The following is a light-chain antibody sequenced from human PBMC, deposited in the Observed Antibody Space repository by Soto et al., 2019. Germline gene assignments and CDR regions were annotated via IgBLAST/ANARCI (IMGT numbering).Light chain of an antibody. V-gene: IGLV2-14*01. CDR2: EVS. Sequence: QSALTQPASVSGSPGQSITISCTGTSSDIGDYNYVSWYQQHPGKAPKLMIYEVSNRPSGVSNRFSGSKSGNTASLSISGLQAEDEADYYCTSYTSTSTFVFGTATKLTVL. J-gene: IGLJ1*01. CDR3: TSYTSTSTFV. CDR1: SSDIGDYNY.